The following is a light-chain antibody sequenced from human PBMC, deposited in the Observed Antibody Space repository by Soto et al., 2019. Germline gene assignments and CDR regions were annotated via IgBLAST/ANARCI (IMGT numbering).Light chain of an antibody. Sequence: EIVLTQSPGTLSLSPGERATLSCRASQSVSSSYLAWYQQKPGQAPRLLIYGASSRATGIPDRFSGSGSGTDFTLTISRLEPEDFAVYYCQQYGSSPRLTFGGGTRWIS. CDR1: QSVSSSY. V-gene: IGKV3-20*01. CDR3: QQYGSSPRLT. J-gene: IGKJ4*01. CDR2: GAS.